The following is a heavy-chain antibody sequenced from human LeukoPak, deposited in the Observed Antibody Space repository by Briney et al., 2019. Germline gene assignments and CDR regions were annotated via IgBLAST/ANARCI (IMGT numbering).Heavy chain of an antibody. CDR1: GFTFSSYA. J-gene: IGHJ3*02. Sequence: GGSLRLSCAASGFTFSSYALSWVRQAPGKGLEWVSVISGSGGSTYYADSVKGRFTISRDNSKNTLYLQMNSLRAEHTAVYYCAKGELGDAFDIWGQGTMVTVSS. D-gene: IGHD7-27*01. CDR2: ISGSGGST. CDR3: AKGELGDAFDI. V-gene: IGHV3-23*01.